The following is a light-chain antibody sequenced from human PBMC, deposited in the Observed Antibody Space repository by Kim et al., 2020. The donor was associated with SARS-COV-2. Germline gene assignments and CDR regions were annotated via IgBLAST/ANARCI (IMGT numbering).Light chain of an antibody. CDR2: AAS. J-gene: IGKJ5*01. CDR1: QSFSSSY. Sequence: EIVLTQSPATLSLSPGERASLSCRASQSFSSSYLAWYQQKPGQAPTLLIYAASSRATGIPDRFSGSGSGTDFTLTISRLEPEDFAVYYCQQYGNSPSTFGQGTRLEIK. V-gene: IGKV3-20*01. CDR3: QQYGNSPST.